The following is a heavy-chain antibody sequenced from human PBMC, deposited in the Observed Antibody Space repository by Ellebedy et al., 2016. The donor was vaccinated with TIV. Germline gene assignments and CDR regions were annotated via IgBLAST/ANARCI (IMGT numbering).Heavy chain of an antibody. CDR3: AKDPYSSLLQASVDY. Sequence: SLKISCAASGFTFDDYAMHWVRQTPGKGLEWVSGISWDSGSIGYVGSVKGRFTISRDNAKNSLYLQMNSLRPEDTALYYCAKDPYSSLLQASVDYWGQGTLVTVSS. J-gene: IGHJ4*02. CDR2: ISWDSGSI. CDR1: GFTFDDYA. D-gene: IGHD6-19*01. V-gene: IGHV3-9*01.